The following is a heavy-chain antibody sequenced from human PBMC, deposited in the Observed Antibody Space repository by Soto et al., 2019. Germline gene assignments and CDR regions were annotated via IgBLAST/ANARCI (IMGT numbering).Heavy chain of an antibody. CDR2: INSDGSST. D-gene: IGHD2-15*01. V-gene: IGHV3-74*01. CDR3: VRTCLVVAAATREDY. CDR1: GFTFSSYW. J-gene: IGHJ4*02. Sequence: EVQLVESGGGLVQPGGSLRLSCSASGFTFSSYWRHGVRQAPGRGLVWVSRINSDGSSTSYADTVKGRFTISRDNAKDTLYLQMNRQRAEDTAVYYGVRTCLVVAAATREDYWGQGTLVSVSS.